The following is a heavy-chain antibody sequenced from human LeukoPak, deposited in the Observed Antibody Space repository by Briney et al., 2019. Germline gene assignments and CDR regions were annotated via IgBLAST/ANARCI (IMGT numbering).Heavy chain of an antibody. CDR3: AKAYGYCTTTSCSHEEFDY. CDR1: GYTFTGYY. J-gene: IGHJ4*02. V-gene: IGHV3-30*09. CDR2: ISYDGSNK. Sequence: SCKASGYTFTGYYMHWVRQAPGKGLEWVAVISYDGSNKYYADSVKGRFAISRDNSKNTLYLQMNSLGAEDTAVYYCAKAYGYCTTTSCSHEEFDYWGQGTLVTISS. D-gene: IGHD2-2*01.